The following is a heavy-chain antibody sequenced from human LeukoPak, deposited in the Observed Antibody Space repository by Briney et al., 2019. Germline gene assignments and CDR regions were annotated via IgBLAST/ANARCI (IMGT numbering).Heavy chain of an antibody. CDR3: ARAGPGLGRPFDF. J-gene: IGHJ4*02. CDR1: GDTVSGNRVA. D-gene: IGHD3-16*01. Sequence: SQTLSLTCALSGDTVSGNRVAWSWIRQSPSRGLEWLGRTYYRSKWHNDYAVSVKGRTTISVHTSKNQFSLHLNSVTPEDTAVYYCARAGPGLGRPFDFWGQGTLVTVSS. CDR2: TYYRSKWHN. V-gene: IGHV6-1*01.